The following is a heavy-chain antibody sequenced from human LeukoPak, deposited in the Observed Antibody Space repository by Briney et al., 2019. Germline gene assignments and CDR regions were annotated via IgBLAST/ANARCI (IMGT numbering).Heavy chain of an antibody. CDR2: ISASGGNT. D-gene: IGHD6-19*01. Sequence: PGGSLRLSCAASGFTFSSYAMSWVRQAPGKGLEWVSAISASGGNTYYADSVKGRFTISRDNSKNTLYLQLNGLSAEDTAVYYCAEDRIAVDGTDRFEYFDYWGQGTLVTVSS. CDR1: GFTFSSYA. J-gene: IGHJ4*02. CDR3: AEDRIAVDGTDRFEYFDY. V-gene: IGHV3-23*01.